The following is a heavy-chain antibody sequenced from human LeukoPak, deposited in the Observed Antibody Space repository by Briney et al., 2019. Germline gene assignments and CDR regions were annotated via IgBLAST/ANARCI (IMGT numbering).Heavy chain of an antibody. V-gene: IGHV4-39*01. CDR3: ARRGGSGRAFDY. CDR2: IYYTGST. J-gene: IGHJ4*02. D-gene: IGHD1-26*01. CDR1: GASISGGTYY. Sequence: SETLSLTCSVSGASISGGTYYWGWIRQPPGRGLEWIGSIYYTGSTYDNPSLKSRVTISVDTSKNQFSLKLSSVTAADTAVYYCARRGGSGRAFDYWGQGTLVTVSS.